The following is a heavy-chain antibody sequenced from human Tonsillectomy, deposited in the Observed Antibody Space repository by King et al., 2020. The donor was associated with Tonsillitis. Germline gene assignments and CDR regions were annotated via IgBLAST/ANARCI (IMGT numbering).Heavy chain of an antibody. D-gene: IGHD5-24*01. CDR2: IYYSGTT. CDR3: ARIQRRDGYNFDY. CDR1: GGSLSSVGYY. V-gene: IGHV4-30-4*01. Sequence: VQLQESGPGLVKPSQTLSLTCTVSGGSLSSVGYYWSWVRQPPGKGLEWIGYIYYSGTTYYNPSLKGRVSISIETSKNQLSLKLSSVTAADTAVYFCARIQRRDGYNFDYWGQGTLVTVSS. J-gene: IGHJ4*02.